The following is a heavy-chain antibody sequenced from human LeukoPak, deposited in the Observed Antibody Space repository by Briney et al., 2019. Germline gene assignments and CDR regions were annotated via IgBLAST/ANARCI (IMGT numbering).Heavy chain of an antibody. Sequence: PSETLSLTCTVSGGSISSSSYYWGWIRQPPGKGLEWIGSIYYSGSTYYNPSLKSRVTISVDTSKNQFSLKLSSVTAADTAVYYCARLGYCDSSGYFDIWGQGTMVTVSS. D-gene: IGHD3-22*01. CDR1: GGSISSSSYY. CDR2: IYYSGST. CDR3: ARLGYCDSSGYFDI. J-gene: IGHJ3*02. V-gene: IGHV4-39*01.